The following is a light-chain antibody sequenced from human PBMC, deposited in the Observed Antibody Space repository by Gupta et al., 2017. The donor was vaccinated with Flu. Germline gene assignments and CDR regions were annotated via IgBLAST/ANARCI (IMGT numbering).Light chain of an antibody. CDR3: YSTDSSGNHRV. J-gene: IGLJ3*02. V-gene: IGLV3-10*01. CDR2: EDS. CDR1: ALPKKY. Sequence: SYALTQPPSVSVSPAQTARITCSGDALPKKYAYWYQQKSGQAPVLVIYEDSKRPSGIPERFSGSSAGTTATLTISGAQVEDEADYYCYSTDSSGNHRVFGGGTKLTVL.